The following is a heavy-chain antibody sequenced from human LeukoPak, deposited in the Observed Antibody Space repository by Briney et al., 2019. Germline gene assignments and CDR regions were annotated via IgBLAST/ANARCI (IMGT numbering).Heavy chain of an antibody. CDR2: IYHSGST. D-gene: IGHD6-13*01. CDR1: GYSITSGYY. Sequence: SETLSLPCAVSGYSITSGYYWGWIRQPPGKGLEWIGSIYHSGSTYYNPSLKSRVTMSIDTSKNQFSLKLSSVTAADTAVYYCARASSSWGGDYWGQGTLVTVSS. J-gene: IGHJ4*02. CDR3: ARASSSWGGDY. V-gene: IGHV4-38-2*01.